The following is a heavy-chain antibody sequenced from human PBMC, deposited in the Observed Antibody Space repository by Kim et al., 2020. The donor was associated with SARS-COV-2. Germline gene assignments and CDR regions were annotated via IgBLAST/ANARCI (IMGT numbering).Heavy chain of an antibody. CDR2: CMNKAYGGTS. Sequence: GGSLRLSCIASGFTFGDYAMTWVRQAPGMGLQWVGFCMNKAYGGTSEYAGSEKGRFPISREDSSRIAYLHRNSLKTEDTAVYFCLSDLSSSSPTRGFDPWGQGTLVSVSS. D-gene: IGHD6-13*01. V-gene: IGHV3-49*04. CDR3: LSDLSSSSPTRGFDP. J-gene: IGHJ5*02. CDR1: GFTFGDYA.